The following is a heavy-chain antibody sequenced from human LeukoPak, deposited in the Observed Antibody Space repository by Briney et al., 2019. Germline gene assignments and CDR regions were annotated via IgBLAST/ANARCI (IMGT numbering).Heavy chain of an antibody. CDR1: GGSISSGSYY. CDR3: ARVLSGSYWGVHDAFDI. Sequence: SETLSLTCTVSGGSISSGSYYWSWIRQPAGKGLEWIGRIYTSGSTNYNPSLKSRVTISVDTSKNQFSLKLSSVTAADTAVYYCARVLSGSYWGVHDAFDIWGQGTTVTVSS. CDR2: IYTSGST. J-gene: IGHJ3*02. V-gene: IGHV4-61*02. D-gene: IGHD1-26*01.